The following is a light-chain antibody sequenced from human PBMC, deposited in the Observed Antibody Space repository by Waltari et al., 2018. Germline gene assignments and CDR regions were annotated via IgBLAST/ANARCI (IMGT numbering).Light chain of an antibody. J-gene: IGLJ2*01. CDR1: SSDVGRYNY. CDR2: EVS. Sequence: QSALTQPPSAPGSPGQSVPISSPGTSSDVGRYNYVPWYQQHPGKAPNLMIYEVSNRPSGVPARLSGSKSGNTASLTVSGLQAEDEADYYCSSYAGSNNVVFGGGTKLTVL. V-gene: IGLV2-8*01. CDR3: SSYAGSNNVV.